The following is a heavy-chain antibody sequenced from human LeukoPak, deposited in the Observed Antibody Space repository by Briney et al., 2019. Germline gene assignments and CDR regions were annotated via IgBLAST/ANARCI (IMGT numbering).Heavy chain of an antibody. V-gene: IGHV3-7*01. CDR2: IKEDGSEK. CDR1: GFMFSDYW. D-gene: IGHD2-21*01. CDR3: ARLSLWLEDYYYYYMDV. J-gene: IGHJ6*03. Sequence: GGSLRLSCAASGFMFSDYWMSWVRHAPGKGLEWVANIKEDGSEKSYVDSVKGRFTISRDNAKNSMYLQMNSLRAEDTAIYYCARLSLWLEDYYYYYMDVWGKGTTVTVSS.